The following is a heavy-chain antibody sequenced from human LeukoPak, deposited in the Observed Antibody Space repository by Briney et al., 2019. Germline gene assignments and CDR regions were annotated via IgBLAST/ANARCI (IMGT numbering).Heavy chain of an antibody. CDR3: AREAYGSNDNNWFDP. CDR2: INPSGGST. D-gene: IGHD4-11*01. V-gene: IGHV1-46*01. J-gene: IGHJ5*02. CDR1: GYTFTSYY. Sequence: GASVKVSSKASGYTFTSYYMHWVRQAPGQGLEWMGLINPSGGSTSYAQKFQGRVTMTRDTSTSTVYMELSSLRSEDTAVYYCAREAYGSNDNNWFDPWGQGTLVTVSS.